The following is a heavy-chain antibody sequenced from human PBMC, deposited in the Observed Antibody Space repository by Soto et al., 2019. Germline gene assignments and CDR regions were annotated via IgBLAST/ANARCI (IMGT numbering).Heavy chain of an antibody. D-gene: IGHD2-2*01. CDR2: IIPIFGTA. J-gene: IGHJ6*02. CDR1: GGTFSSYA. V-gene: IGHV1-69*01. CDR3: ARIVVVPAAEIYYYYGMDV. Sequence: QVQLVQSGAEVKKPGSSVKVSCKASGGTFSSYAISWVRQAPGQGLEWMGGIIPIFGTANYAQKFQGRVTITADESTSTAYMELSSLRSEDTAVYYCARIVVVPAAEIYYYYGMDVWGRGTTVTVSS.